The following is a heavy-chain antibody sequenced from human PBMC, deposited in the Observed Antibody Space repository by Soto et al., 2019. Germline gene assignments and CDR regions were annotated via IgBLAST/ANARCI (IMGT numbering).Heavy chain of an antibody. CDR2: ISGSDGST. CDR1: EFTFTSYA. Sequence: HPGGSLRLSCAASEFTFTSYAMSWVRQAPGKGLEWVSGISGSDGSTYYADSVKGRFTISRDNSKNTLYLQMNSLRAEDTAVYYCASGIMVGSTTHIFDYWGQGTLVTVSS. J-gene: IGHJ4*02. CDR3: ASGIMVGSTTHIFDY. V-gene: IGHV3-23*01. D-gene: IGHD1-26*01.